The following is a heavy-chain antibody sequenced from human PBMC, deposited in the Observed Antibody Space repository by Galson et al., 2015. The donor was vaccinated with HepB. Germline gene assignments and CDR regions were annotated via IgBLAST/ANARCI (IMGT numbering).Heavy chain of an antibody. V-gene: IGHV5-10-1*01. D-gene: IGHD6-13*01. CDR1: GYSFTSYW. Sequence: QSGAEVKKPGESLRISCKGSGYSFTSYWISWVRQMPGKGLEWMGRIDPSDSYTNYRPSFQGHVTISADKSISTAYLQWSSLKASDTAMYYCARHQAGGQQLVRASQFDYWGQGTLVTVSS. J-gene: IGHJ4*02. CDR2: IDPSDSYT. CDR3: ARHQAGGQQLVRASQFDY.